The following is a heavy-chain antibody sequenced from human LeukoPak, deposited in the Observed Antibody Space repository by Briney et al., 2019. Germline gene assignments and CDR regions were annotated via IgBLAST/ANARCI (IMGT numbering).Heavy chain of an antibody. Sequence: ASVKVSCKASGYTFTSYGISWVRQAPGQGLEWMGWISAYNGNTNYAQKLQGRVTMTTDTSTSTAYMELRSLRSDDTAVYYCAREVRFEQQLEGSGDYWGQGTLVTVSS. CDR3: AREVRFEQQLEGSGDY. V-gene: IGHV1-18*01. J-gene: IGHJ4*02. D-gene: IGHD6-13*01. CDR1: GYTFTSYG. CDR2: ISAYNGNT.